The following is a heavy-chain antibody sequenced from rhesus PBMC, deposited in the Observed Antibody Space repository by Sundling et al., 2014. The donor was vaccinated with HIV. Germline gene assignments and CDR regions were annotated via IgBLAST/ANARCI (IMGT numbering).Heavy chain of an antibody. J-gene: IGHJ4*01. D-gene: IGHD3-3*01. CDR1: GFTFSDHY. CDR2: IRDRPNDGTT. V-gene: IGHV3-116*02. CDR3: ARSVRLSILGLVINGDYFDS. Sequence: EVRLVESGGGLVQPGGSLRLSCAASGFTFSDHYINWVRQAPGKGPEWVGFIRDRPNDGTTEYAASVTGRFTISRDDSKSIAYLQMSSLKTEDTAVYYCARSVRLSILGLVINGDYFDSWGQGVLVTVSS.